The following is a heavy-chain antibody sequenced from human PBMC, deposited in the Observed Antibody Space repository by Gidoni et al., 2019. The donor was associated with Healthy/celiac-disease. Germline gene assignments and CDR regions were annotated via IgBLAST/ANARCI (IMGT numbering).Heavy chain of an antibody. Sequence: EVQLLESGGGLVQPGGSLRLSCAAPGYTFRSYAMSWVRQAPGKGLEWFSAISGSVGSTYYADSVNGRFTISRDNSKNTLYLQMNSLRAEDTAVYYCAKAAHSSGYYLWLQHWGQGTLVTVSS. CDR2: ISGSVGST. D-gene: IGHD3-22*01. V-gene: IGHV3-23*01. J-gene: IGHJ1*01. CDR1: GYTFRSYA. CDR3: AKAAHSSGYYLWLQH.